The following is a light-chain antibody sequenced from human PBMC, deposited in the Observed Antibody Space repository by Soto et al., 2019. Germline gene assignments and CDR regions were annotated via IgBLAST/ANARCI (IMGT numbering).Light chain of an antibody. Sequence: DIQMTQSPSTLSASVGDRVTITCRASQSISTWLAWYQQEPGKAPKLLIHKASSLQSGVPSRFSGSGSGTDFTLTISSLHPDDFATYYCQHYNSYSPTFGQGTRVELK. CDR3: QHYNSYSPT. J-gene: IGKJ1*01. CDR2: KAS. CDR1: QSISTW. V-gene: IGKV1-5*03.